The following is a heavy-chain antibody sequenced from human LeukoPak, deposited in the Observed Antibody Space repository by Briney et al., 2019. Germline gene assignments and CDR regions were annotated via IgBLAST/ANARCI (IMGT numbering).Heavy chain of an antibody. J-gene: IGHJ5*02. CDR3: ARVRSSGYYYPNWFDP. V-gene: IGHV4-59*01. CDR2: IYYSGST. Sequence: SETLSPTCTVSGGSISSYYWSWIRQPPGKGLEWIGYIYYSGSTNYNPSLKSRVTISVDTSKNQFSLKLSSVTAADTAVYYCARVRSSGYYYPNWFDPWGQGTLVTVSS. CDR1: GGSISSYY. D-gene: IGHD3-22*01.